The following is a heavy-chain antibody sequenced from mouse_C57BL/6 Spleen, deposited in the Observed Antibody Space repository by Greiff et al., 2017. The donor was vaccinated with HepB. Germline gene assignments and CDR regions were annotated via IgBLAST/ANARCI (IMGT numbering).Heavy chain of an antibody. CDR3: ARGVYYSKREFAY. CDR2: INPGSGGT. CDR1: GYAFTNYL. J-gene: IGHJ3*01. D-gene: IGHD2-5*01. V-gene: IGHV1-54*01. Sequence: VKLQESGAELVRPGTSVKVSCKASGYAFTNYLIEWVKQRPGQGLEWIGVINPGSGGTNYNEKFKGKATLTADKSSSTAYMQLSSLTSEDSAVYFCARGVYYSKREFAYWGQGTLVTVSA.